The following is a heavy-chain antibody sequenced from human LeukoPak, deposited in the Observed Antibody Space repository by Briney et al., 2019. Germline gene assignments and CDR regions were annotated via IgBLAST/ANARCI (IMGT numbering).Heavy chain of an antibody. J-gene: IGHJ4*02. D-gene: IGHD6-13*01. CDR3: ARHRQGGIYTSSWYGFDY. CDR2: INHSGST. Sequence: SETLSLTCAVYGGSFSGYYWSWIRQPPGKGLEWIGEINHSGSTNYKPSLKSRVTISVDTSKNQFSLKLSSVTAADTAVYYCARHRQGGIYTSSWYGFDYWGQGTLVTVSS. V-gene: IGHV4-34*01. CDR1: GGSFSGYY.